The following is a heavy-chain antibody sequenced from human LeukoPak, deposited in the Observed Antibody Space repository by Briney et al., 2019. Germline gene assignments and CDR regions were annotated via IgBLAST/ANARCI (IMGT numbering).Heavy chain of an antibody. CDR3: TRGRGVVTAIGIIDY. V-gene: IGHV4-34*01. Sequence: PSETLPLTCAVHGGSFSGYYWSWIRQPPGKGLEWIGEINHSGSANYNPSLKSRITISVDTSKNQFSLKLSSVTAADTAVYYCTRGRGVVTAIGIIDYWGQGTLATVSS. CDR1: GGSFSGYY. J-gene: IGHJ4*02. CDR2: INHSGSA. D-gene: IGHD2-21*02.